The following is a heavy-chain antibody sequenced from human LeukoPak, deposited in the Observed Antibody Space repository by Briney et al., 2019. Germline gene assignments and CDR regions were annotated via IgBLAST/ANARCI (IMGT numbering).Heavy chain of an antibody. D-gene: IGHD6-13*01. J-gene: IGHJ5*02. CDR3: ARAFHSSWYPNWFDP. CDR1: GYSISSGYY. CDR2: IYHSGST. V-gene: IGHV4-38-2*01. Sequence: SETLSLTCAVSGYSISSGYYWGWIRQPPGKGLERIGSIYHSGSTYYDPSLKSRVTISVDTSKNQFSLKLRSVTAADTAVYYCARAFHSSWYPNWFDPWGQGILVTVSS.